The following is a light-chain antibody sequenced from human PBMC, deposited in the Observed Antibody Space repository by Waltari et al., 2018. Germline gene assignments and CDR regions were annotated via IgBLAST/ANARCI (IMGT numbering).Light chain of an antibody. Sequence: SYVLTQPPSVSVAPGQTARISCDGNNIGSKNVHWYQQKPGQAPVLVVYDDGDRPSGIPDRFSGSNAGNTATLTISRVDAGDEADYYCQVWDSGSDHYVFGTVTKVTVL. V-gene: IGLV3-21*02. CDR3: QVWDSGSDHYV. J-gene: IGLJ1*01. CDR1: NIGSKN. CDR2: DDG.